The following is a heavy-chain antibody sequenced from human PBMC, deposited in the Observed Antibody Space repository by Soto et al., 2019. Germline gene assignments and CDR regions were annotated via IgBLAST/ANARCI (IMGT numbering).Heavy chain of an antibody. Sequence: GASVKVSCKASGYTFTSYDISWVRQAPGQGLEWMGWISANNGNTNYAQKLQGRVTMTTDTSISTAYMELSRLRSDDTAVYYCARATFSTVTVYYFDYWGQGTLVTVSS. D-gene: IGHD4-4*01. CDR2: ISANNGNT. CDR1: GYTFTSYD. CDR3: ARATFSTVTVYYFDY. J-gene: IGHJ4*02. V-gene: IGHV1-18*01.